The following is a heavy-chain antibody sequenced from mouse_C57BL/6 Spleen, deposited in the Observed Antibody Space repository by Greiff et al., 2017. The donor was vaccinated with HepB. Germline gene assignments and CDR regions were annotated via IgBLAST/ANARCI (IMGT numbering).Heavy chain of an antibody. CDR1: GYTFTSYW. Sequence: EVQLQQSGTVLARPGASVKMSCKTSGYTFTSYWMHWVKQRHGQGLEWIGAMYPGNSDTSYKQKFKGKAKLTAVTSASTAYMELSRLTNEDSAVYYCTREGANSPFAYWGQGTLVTVSA. CDR3: TREGANSPFAY. V-gene: IGHV1-5*01. CDR2: MYPGNSDT. D-gene: IGHD3-1*01. J-gene: IGHJ3*01.